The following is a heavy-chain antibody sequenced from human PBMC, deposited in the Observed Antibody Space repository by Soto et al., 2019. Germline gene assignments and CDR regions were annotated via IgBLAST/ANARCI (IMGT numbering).Heavy chain of an antibody. CDR2: IFYTGST. V-gene: IGHV4-39*01. CDR3: ARIVATTPYFHYYTDV. CDR1: GDSISSSGHF. J-gene: IGHJ6*03. D-gene: IGHD5-12*01. Sequence: QLQLQESGPGLVKPSETLSLTCTVSGDSISSSGHFWGWIRQPPGKGLEWIGTIFYTGSTYYNPSFKSRVTISVDTSKNQFSLKLSSVTAADTAVYYCARIVATTPYFHYYTDVWGKGTTGTVSS.